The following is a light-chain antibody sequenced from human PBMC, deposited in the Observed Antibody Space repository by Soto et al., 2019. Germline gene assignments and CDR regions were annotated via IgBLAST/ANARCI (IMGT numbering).Light chain of an antibody. CDR2: EGD. V-gene: IGLV2-23*01. CDR3: CSFARSTTFYV. CDR1: SSDVGSSNL. J-gene: IGLJ1*01. Sequence: QSVLTQPASVSGSPGQSITISCSGTSSDVGSSNLVSWYQQHPGKAPKLIIFEGDRRPSGVSGRFSGAKSGNTASLTISGLQAEVEADYYCCSFARSTTFYVFGTGTKVTVL.